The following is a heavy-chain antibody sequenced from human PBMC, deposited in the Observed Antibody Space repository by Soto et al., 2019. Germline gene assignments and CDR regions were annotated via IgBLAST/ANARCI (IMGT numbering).Heavy chain of an antibody. J-gene: IGHJ3*02. V-gene: IGHV1-2*02. CDR2: INPNGGGT. Sequence: ASLKVSCKASGYTFTGYYMHWVRQAPGQGLEWMGWINPNGGGTNYAQKFQGRVTMTRDTSISTAYMELSRLRSDDTAVYYCAREPTTRDAAFDIWGQGTMVTVSS. CDR3: AREPTTRDAAFDI. CDR1: GYTFTGYY. D-gene: IGHD4-17*01.